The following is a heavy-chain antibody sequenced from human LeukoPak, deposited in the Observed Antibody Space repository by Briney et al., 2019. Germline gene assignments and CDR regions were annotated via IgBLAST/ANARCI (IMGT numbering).Heavy chain of an antibody. D-gene: IGHD5-24*01. CDR2: IKHDGSGK. J-gene: IGHJ4*02. V-gene: IGHV3-7*01. CDR3: AKWRWRQSEYED. Sequence: RPGGSLRLSCEASGFSFSDHWMGWVRQAPGKGLECVANIKHDGSGKEYVDSVKGRLTISRDNAKNSVYLEMSSLRAEDTAVYYCAKWRWRQSEYEDWGQGTLVTVSS. CDR1: GFSFSDHW.